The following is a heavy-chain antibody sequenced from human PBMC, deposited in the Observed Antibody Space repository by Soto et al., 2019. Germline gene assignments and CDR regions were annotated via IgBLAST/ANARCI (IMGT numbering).Heavy chain of an antibody. J-gene: IGHJ4*02. CDR1: GFTFSSYG. V-gene: IGHV3-33*06. CDR3: GKVADSGYYTVER. CDR2: IWYDGSNK. D-gene: IGHD3-22*01. Sequence: GGSLRLSCAASGFTFSSYGMHWVRQAPGRGLEWVAVIWYDGSNKYYADSVKGRFTISRDNSKNTLYLQMNSLRAEDTAVYYCGKVADSGYYTVERRGQGTSVTVSS.